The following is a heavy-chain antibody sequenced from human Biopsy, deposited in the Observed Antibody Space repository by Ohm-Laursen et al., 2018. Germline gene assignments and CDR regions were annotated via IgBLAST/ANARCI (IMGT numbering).Heavy chain of an antibody. J-gene: IGHJ6*02. Sequence: GTLSLTCAVYGESFNGYYWSWIRRTPEKGLEWIGEINHSGRTNYNPSLKSRVTISVDTSKNQFSLKVRSVTAADTAVYYCVRGVDYYDPYHYYALDVWGQGTTVTVSS. CDR1: GESFNGYY. CDR3: VRGVDYYDPYHYYALDV. CDR2: INHSGRT. V-gene: IGHV4-34*01. D-gene: IGHD3-22*01.